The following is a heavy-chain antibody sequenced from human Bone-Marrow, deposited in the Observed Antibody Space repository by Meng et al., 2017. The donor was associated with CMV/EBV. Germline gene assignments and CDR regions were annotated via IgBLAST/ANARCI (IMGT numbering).Heavy chain of an antibody. CDR3: ASENITMIVGGMDV. Sequence: ASVKVSCKASGYTFTGYYMHWVRQAPGQGLVWMGWINPNSGGTNYAQKFQGRVTMTRDTSISTAYMELSRLRSDDTAVYYCASENITMIVGGMDVWGQGTTVTVSS. J-gene: IGHJ6*02. CDR1: GYTFTGYY. CDR2: INPNSGGT. V-gene: IGHV1-2*02. D-gene: IGHD3-22*01.